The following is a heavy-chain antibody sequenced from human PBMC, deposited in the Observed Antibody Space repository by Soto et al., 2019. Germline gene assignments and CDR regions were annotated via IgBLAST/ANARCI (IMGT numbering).Heavy chain of an antibody. CDR1: GFTFSSYG. V-gene: IGHV3-33*01. D-gene: IGHD5-12*01. CDR2: IWYDGSNK. Sequence: QVQLVESGGGVVQPGRSLRLSCAASGFTFSSYGMHWVRQAPGKGLEWVAVIWYDGSNKYYADSVKGRFTISRDNSKDTLYLKMNSLRAEDTAVYYCARESVATIGAFDYWGQGTLVTVSS. J-gene: IGHJ4*02. CDR3: ARESVATIGAFDY.